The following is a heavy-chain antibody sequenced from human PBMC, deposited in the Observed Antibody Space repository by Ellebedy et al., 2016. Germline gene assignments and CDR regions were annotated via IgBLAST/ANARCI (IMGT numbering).Heavy chain of an antibody. D-gene: IGHD1-26*01. CDR1: GFTFSDYS. V-gene: IGHV3-48*02. CDR2: ISSTSTP. Sequence: GESLKISCAASGFTFSDYSMTWVCLAPGKGLEGVAYISSTSTPYYTDSVKGRFTVSRDNARNSLYLQMNSLRDDDTAMYYCARSDLVWGQGTLVTVSS. J-gene: IGHJ4*02. CDR3: ARSDLV.